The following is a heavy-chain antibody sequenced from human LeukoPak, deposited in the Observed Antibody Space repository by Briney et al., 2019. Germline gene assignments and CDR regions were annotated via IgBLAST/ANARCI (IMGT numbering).Heavy chain of an antibody. CDR1: GFTFSSYS. CDR2: ISSSSSYI. CDR3: ARMVWSSTRIHFDY. D-gene: IGHD2-2*01. Sequence: PGGSLRLSCAGSGFTFSSYSMNWVRQAPGKGLEWVSSISSSSSYIYYADSVKGRFTISRDNAKNSLYLQMNSLRAEDTAVYYCARMVWSSTRIHFDYWGQGTLVTVSS. V-gene: IGHV3-21*01. J-gene: IGHJ4*02.